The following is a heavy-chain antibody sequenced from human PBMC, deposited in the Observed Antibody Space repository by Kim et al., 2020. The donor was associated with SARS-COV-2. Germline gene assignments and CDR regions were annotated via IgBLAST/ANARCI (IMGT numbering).Heavy chain of an antibody. V-gene: IGHV3-73*01. CDR1: GFTFSASA. CDR3: SWHSETSGYDL. Sequence: GGSLRLSCAASGFTFSASAVQWVRQASGKGLEWVGRIRNKAKSYATAYAASVKDRFTISRDDPKNTAYLQMNSLTTEDTAVYYCSWHSETSGYDLWGQGT. J-gene: IGHJ5*02. D-gene: IGHD3-22*01. CDR2: IRNKAKSYAT.